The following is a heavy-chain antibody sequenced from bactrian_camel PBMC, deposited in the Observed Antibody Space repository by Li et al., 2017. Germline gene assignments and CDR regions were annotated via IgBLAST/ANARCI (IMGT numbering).Heavy chain of an antibody. V-gene: IGHV3-3*01. CDR1: GYTDSDSRNF. Sequence: HVQLVESGGGSVQAGGSLRLSCVASGYTDSDSRNFMGWFRQTPGKEREGVAAIWSSRGMTYYADSVKGRFTISQDPTKNAVYLQMDSLTPEDTAMYYCAAGSSRGVPFRERGYPYWGQGTQVTVS. CDR2: IWSSRGMT. D-gene: IGHD5*01. CDR3: AAGSSRGVPFRERGYPY. J-gene: IGHJ4*01.